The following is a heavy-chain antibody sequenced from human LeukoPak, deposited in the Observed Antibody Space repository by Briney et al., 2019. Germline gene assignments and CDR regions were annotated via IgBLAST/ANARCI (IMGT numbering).Heavy chain of an antibody. V-gene: IGHV4-34*01. D-gene: IGHD6-13*01. CDR2: INHSGST. J-gene: IGHJ4*02. CDR3: ARDNSSSWYAFDY. Sequence: PSETLSLTCAVYGGSFSGYYWSWIRQPPGKGLEWIGEINHSGSTYYNPSLKSRVTISVDRSKNQFSLKLSSVTAADTAVYYCARDNSSSWYAFDYWGQGTLVTVSS. CDR1: GGSFSGYY.